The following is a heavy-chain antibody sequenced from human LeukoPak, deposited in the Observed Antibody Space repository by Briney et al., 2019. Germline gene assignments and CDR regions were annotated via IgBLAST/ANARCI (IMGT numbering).Heavy chain of an antibody. CDR3: AKDLLRGVIIIFDY. J-gene: IGHJ4*02. Sequence: GGSLRLSCAPSGLTFTIYSMSWARQPPGKGLEWVSAISGSGGSTYYADSVKGRFTISRDNSKNTLYLQMNSLRAEDTAVYYCAKDLLRGVIIIFDYWGQGTLVTVSS. CDR1: GLTFTIYS. CDR2: ISGSGGST. D-gene: IGHD3-10*01. V-gene: IGHV3-23*01.